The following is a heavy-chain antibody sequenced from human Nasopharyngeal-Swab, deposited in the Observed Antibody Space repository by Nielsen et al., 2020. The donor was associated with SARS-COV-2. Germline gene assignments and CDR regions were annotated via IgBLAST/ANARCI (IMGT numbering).Heavy chain of an antibody. Sequence: GESLKISCAGSGFTFSSYWMHWVRQAPGKGLMWVARINRDGSGTNYADSVKGRFTISRDNAKNTLYLQMNTLSAEDTGAYYCARDCDTATCYRSAADTWGQGTLVTVSS. V-gene: IGHV3-74*01. CDR3: ARDCDTATCYRSAADT. CDR2: INRDGSGT. CDR1: GFTFSSYW. D-gene: IGHD2-2*01. J-gene: IGHJ5*01.